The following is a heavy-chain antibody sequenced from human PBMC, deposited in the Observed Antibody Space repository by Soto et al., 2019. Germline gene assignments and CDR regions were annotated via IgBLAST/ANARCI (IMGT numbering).Heavy chain of an antibody. CDR3: ASGIQLWLRRINTGYSG. CDR2: IIPMFGTA. D-gene: IGHD5-18*01. J-gene: IGHJ4*02. CDR1: GGTFSTYA. V-gene: IGHV1-69*05. Sequence: QVQLVQSGAEVKKPESSVKVSCKAPGGTFSTYAISWVRQAPGQGLEWMGGIIPMFGTANYAQRFQDRVTXTXXESTNTVYMELSSLRSEDTAVYFCASGIQLWLRRINTGYSGWGQGTLVTVSS.